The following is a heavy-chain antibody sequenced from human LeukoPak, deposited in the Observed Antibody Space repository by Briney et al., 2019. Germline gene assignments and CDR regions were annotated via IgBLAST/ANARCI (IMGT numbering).Heavy chain of an antibody. CDR1: GFTFSSYA. J-gene: IGHJ4*02. CDR2: ISYDGSNK. Sequence: PGGSLRLSWAASGFTFSSYAIDWVRQAPGKGLEWVAVISYDGSNKYCADSVKGRFTISRDNSKNTLYLQMNSLRAEDTAVYYCAREGLNFDYWGQGTLVTVSS. CDR3: AREGLNFDY. V-gene: IGHV3-30*04.